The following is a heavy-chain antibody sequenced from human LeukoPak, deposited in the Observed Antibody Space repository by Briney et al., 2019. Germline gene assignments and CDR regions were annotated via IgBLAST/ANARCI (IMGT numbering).Heavy chain of an antibody. Sequence: PGGSLRLSCAASGFTVSSNYMSWVRQAPGKGLEWVSVIYSGGSTYYADSVKSRFTISRHNSKNTPYLQMNSLRAEDTAVYYCARVSSSGWLGGFDYWGQGTLVTVSS. CDR3: ARVSSSGWLGGFDY. J-gene: IGHJ4*02. V-gene: IGHV3-53*04. D-gene: IGHD6-19*01. CDR2: IYSGGST. CDR1: GFTVSSNY.